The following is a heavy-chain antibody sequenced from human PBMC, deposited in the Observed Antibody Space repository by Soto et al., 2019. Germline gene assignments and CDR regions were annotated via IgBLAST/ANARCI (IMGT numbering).Heavy chain of an antibody. J-gene: IGHJ3*02. CDR3: AKDPLGYGSGGSSSDI. CDR2: ISGSGVSK. CDR1: GFTFSSYA. V-gene: IGHV3-23*01. D-gene: IGHD2-15*01. Sequence: GGSLRLSCAACGFTFSSYAMSWVRQAPWKGLEWVSAISGSGVSKYYADSVKGRFAISRDNSKNTLYLQMNSLRAEDAAVYYCAKDPLGYGSGGSSSDIWGQRTMVAFSS.